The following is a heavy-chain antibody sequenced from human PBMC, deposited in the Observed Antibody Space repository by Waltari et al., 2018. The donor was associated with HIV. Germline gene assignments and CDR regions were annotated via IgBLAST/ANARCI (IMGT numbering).Heavy chain of an antibody. CDR2: LTGSENYK. Sequence: EEQLVESGGGPVKSGGSLTLSCAASGFIFSRYNLDWVRQTPGRSLQWVSSLTGSENYKYYADSVKSRFATSRDNAKNLLFLHMNSLGVEDTAVYYCARETRKVDVVVVPATGRYFDLWGRGTLVTVSS. D-gene: IGHD2-2*01. V-gene: IGHV3-21*01. CDR3: ARETRKVDVVVVPATGRYFDL. J-gene: IGHJ2*01. CDR1: GFIFSRYN.